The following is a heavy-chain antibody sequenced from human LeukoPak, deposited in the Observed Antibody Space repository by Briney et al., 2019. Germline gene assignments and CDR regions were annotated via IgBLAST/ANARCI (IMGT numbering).Heavy chain of an antibody. D-gene: IGHD3-3*01. Sequence: PSETLSLTCTVSGGSISSYYWSWIRQPAGKGLEWIGRIYTSGSTNYNPSLKSRVTMSVDTSKNQFSLKLSSVTAADTVMYYCARGNDFWSGYYSRGWFDPWGQGTLVTVSS. CDR2: IYTSGST. J-gene: IGHJ5*02. CDR1: GGSISSYY. CDR3: ARGNDFWSGYYSRGWFDP. V-gene: IGHV4-4*07.